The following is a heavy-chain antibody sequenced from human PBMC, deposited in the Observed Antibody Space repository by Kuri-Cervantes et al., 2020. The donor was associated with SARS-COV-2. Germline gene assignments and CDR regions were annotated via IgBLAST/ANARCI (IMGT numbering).Heavy chain of an antibody. Sequence: SVKVSCKASGGNFSGEVVSWVRQAPGQGLEWMGGFIPMSGTSNYAQKFQGRLTISADEYTNTAYMELSGLRSEDTAVYYCAQAPSRGAWFDPWGQGTLVTVSS. CDR2: FIPMSGTS. CDR1: GGNFSGEV. V-gene: IGHV1-69*13. J-gene: IGHJ5*02. CDR3: AQAPSRGAWFDP.